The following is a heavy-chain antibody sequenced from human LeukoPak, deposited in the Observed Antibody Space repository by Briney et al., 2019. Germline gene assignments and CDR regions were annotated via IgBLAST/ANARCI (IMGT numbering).Heavy chain of an antibody. V-gene: IGHV1-2*02. CDR2: INPNSGGT. CDR3: ARGSPIVVVTAISQPFDY. CDR1: GYTFTGYY. Sequence: ASVKVSCKASGYTFTGYYMHWVRRAPGQGLEWMGWINPNSGGTNYAQKFQGRVTMTRDTSISTAYMELSRLRSDDTAVYYCARGSPIVVVTAISQPFDYWGQGTLVTVSS. J-gene: IGHJ4*02. D-gene: IGHD2-21*02.